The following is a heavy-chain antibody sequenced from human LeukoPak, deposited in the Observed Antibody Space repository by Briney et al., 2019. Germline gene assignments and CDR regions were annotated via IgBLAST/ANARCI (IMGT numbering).Heavy chain of an antibody. CDR3: AALHTGTFVDY. Sequence: PGGSLRLSCAASGFSFSGYGMHWVRQVPGKGLEWGAFIRYDGSTKFYTDSVKGRFAISRDNSKNTLSLQMNSLRTEDTAVYYCAALHTGTFVDYWGQGTLVTVSS. J-gene: IGHJ4*02. D-gene: IGHD4-17*01. V-gene: IGHV3-30*02. CDR1: GFSFSGYG. CDR2: IRYDGSTK.